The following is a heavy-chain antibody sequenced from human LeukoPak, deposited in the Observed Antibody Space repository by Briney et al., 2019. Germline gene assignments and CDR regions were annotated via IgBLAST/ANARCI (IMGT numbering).Heavy chain of an antibody. D-gene: IGHD6-13*01. CDR1: GGPIISSFYS. Sequence: NPSETLSLTCTASGGPIISSFYSWGWIRQPPGKGLEWIGTVHYSGSTYYNPSLKSRVIISVDTSKNQFSLKLSSVTAADTALYYCASYTGYSTSWSVPFDYWGQGTLVTVS. CDR2: VHYSGST. J-gene: IGHJ4*02. CDR3: ASYTGYSTSWSVPFDY. V-gene: IGHV4-39*07.